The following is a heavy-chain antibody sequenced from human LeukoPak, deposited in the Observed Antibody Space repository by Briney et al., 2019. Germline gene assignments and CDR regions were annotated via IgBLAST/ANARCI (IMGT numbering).Heavy chain of an antibody. D-gene: IGHD2-8*02. V-gene: IGHV3-7*01. CDR2: IKQDGSEK. Sequence: GGSLRLSCAASGFTFSSYWMSWVRQAPGKGLEWVANIKQDGSEKYYVDSVKGRFTISRDNAKNSLYLQMNSLRAEDMALYYRAVYTGGSGILYYYYYYMDVWGKGTTVTISS. CDR1: GFTFSSYW. J-gene: IGHJ6*03. CDR3: AVYTGGSGILYYYYYYMDV.